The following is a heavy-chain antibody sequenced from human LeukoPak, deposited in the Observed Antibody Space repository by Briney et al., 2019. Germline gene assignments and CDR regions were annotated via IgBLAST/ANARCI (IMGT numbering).Heavy chain of an antibody. CDR2: ISGSGGST. Sequence: PGGSLRLSCAASGFTFSSYGMSWVRQAPGKGLEWVSAISGSGGSTYYADSVKGRFAISRDNSKNTLYLQMNSLRAEDTAVYYCARGTRSSYYDFWSGYYTGLLDYWGQGTLVTVSS. CDR1: GFTFSSYG. V-gene: IGHV3-23*01. CDR3: ARGTRSSYYDFWSGYYTGLLDY. D-gene: IGHD3-3*01. J-gene: IGHJ4*02.